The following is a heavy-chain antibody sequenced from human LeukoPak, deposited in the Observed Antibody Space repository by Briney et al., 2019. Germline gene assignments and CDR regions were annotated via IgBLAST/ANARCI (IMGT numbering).Heavy chain of an antibody. CDR2: IYYSGMT. V-gene: IGHV4-59*01. Sequence: SETLSLTCTVSGGSISSYYWSWIRQPPGKGLEWIGYIYYSGMTNYNPSLKSRVTISLDTSKNQFSLKLSSVTAADTAVYYCASANYEYYYIGFWGQGGLGTVSS. CDR3: ASANYEYYYIGF. D-gene: IGHD4/OR15-4a*01. J-gene: IGHJ4*02. CDR1: GGSISSYY.